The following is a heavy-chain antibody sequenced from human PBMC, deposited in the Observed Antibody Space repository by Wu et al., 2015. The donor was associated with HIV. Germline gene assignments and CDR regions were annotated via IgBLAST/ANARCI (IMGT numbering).Heavy chain of an antibody. Sequence: QVQLVQSGAEVKKPGASVKVSCKASGYTFTSYGISWVRQAPGQGLEWMGWISAYNGNTNYAQKLQGRVTMTTDTSTSTAYMELRSLRSDDTAVYYCASESYCGGDCYYFQSLGPGHPWSPSP. CDR2: ISAYNGNT. CDR1: GYTFTSYG. D-gene: IGHD2-21*02. CDR3: ASESYCGGDCYYFQS. J-gene: IGHJ1*01. V-gene: IGHV1-18*01.